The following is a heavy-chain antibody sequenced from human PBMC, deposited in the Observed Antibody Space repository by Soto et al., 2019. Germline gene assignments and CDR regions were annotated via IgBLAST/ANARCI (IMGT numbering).Heavy chain of an antibody. CDR1: GYTFTGYY. V-gene: IGHV1-2*04. Sequence: QVQLVQSGAEVKKPGASVKVSCKASGYTFTGYYMHWVRQAPGQGLEWMGWINPNSGGTNYAQKFQGCDTITRDKSISSDYMELRRLRSDDTAVYYCQRDSGYDFWSGPTPYYGMDVWGQGTTFTDAS. D-gene: IGHD3-3*01. CDR2: INPNSGGT. CDR3: QRDSGYDFWSGPTPYYGMDV. J-gene: IGHJ6*02.